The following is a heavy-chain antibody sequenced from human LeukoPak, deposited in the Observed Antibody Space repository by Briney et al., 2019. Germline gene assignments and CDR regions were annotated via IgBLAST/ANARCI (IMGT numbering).Heavy chain of an antibody. CDR2: ISSSSYI. V-gene: IGHV3-21*01. Sequence: PGGSLRLSCAASGFTFSSYSMNWVRQAPGKGLEWVSSISSSSYIYYADSVKGRFTISRDNAKNSLYLQMNSLRAEDTAVYYCARDRDFWSGSGGWFDPWGQGTLVTVSS. J-gene: IGHJ5*02. CDR1: GFTFSSYS. D-gene: IGHD3-3*01. CDR3: ARDRDFWSGSGGWFDP.